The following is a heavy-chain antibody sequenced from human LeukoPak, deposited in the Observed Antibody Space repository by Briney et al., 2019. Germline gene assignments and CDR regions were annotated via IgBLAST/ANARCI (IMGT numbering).Heavy chain of an antibody. D-gene: IGHD1-26*01. Sequence: ASVKVSCKTSGYTFSNYGVSWVRQAPGQGLEWMGWISAYNGNVNYAQKLQGRITMTTDTSTSTAYMEVRFLRSDDTAVYYCARGFSYSGRYGDHWGQGTLVTVSS. J-gene: IGHJ4*02. CDR1: GYTFSNYG. V-gene: IGHV1-18*01. CDR3: ARGFSYSGRYGDH. CDR2: ISAYNGNV.